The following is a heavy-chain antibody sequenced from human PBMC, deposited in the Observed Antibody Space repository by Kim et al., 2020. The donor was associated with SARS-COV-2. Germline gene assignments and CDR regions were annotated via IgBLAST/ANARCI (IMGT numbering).Heavy chain of an antibody. D-gene: IGHD3-10*01. J-gene: IGHJ4*02. CDR2: IWYDGSNK. CDR1: GFTFSSYG. CDR3: ASTYGSGSYKQGYFYY. Sequence: GGSLRLSCAASGFTFSSYGMHWVRQAPGKGLEWVAVIWYDGSNKYYADSVKGRFTISRDNSKNTLYLQMNSLRAEDTAVYYCASTYGSGSYKQGYFYYWGPGTPVTLS. V-gene: IGHV3-33*01.